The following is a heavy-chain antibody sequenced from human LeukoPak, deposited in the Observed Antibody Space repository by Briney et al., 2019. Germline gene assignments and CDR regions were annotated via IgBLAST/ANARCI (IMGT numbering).Heavy chain of an antibody. Sequence: GGSLRLSCAASGFTFRDYWMHWVRQAPGKGLVWVSHISPDGTVTNYADSVEGRFTISRDNAKNTLYLQMNSLRAEDTTVYYCARDLSGIHDCWGQGTLVTVSS. D-gene: IGHD3-10*01. CDR1: GFTFRDYW. CDR3: ARDLSGIHDC. CDR2: ISPDGTVT. J-gene: IGHJ4*02. V-gene: IGHV3-74*01.